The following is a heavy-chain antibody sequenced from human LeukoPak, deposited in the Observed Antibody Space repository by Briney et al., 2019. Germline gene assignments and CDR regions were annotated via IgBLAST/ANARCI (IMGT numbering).Heavy chain of an antibody. CDR1: GYSISSGYY. J-gene: IGHJ4*02. CDR3: ARYCSSSSCYSDAFDY. D-gene: IGHD2-2*01. CDR2: IYHSGTT. V-gene: IGHV4-38-2*01. Sequence: PSETLSLTCAVSGYSISSGYYWGWIRQSPEKGLEWIGSIYHSGTTYYNPSLKSRVTISIDTSKNQFSLNLNSVTAADTAVYYCARYCSSSSCYSDAFDYWGPGSLVTVSS.